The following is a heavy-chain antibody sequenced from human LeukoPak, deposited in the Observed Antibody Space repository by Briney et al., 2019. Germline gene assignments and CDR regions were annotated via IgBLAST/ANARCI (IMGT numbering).Heavy chain of an antibody. CDR3: ANGPHYNILTGFYKVRSHLDF. V-gene: IGHV3-30*18. J-gene: IGHJ4*02. CDR1: GFTFSSYG. CDR2: LSYDGSNK. D-gene: IGHD3-9*01. Sequence: GGSLRLSCAASGFTFSSYGMHWVRQAPGKGLEWVAVLSYDGSNKHYADSVKGRFTISRDNSKNTLYLQMNSLRPEDTALYYCANGPHYNILTGFYKVRSHLDFWGQGTLVTVSS.